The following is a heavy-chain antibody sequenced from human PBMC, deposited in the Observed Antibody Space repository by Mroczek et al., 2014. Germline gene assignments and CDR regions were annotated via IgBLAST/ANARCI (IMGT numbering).Heavy chain of an antibody. J-gene: IGHJ4*02. CDR2: ISYDGSNK. Sequence: QVQLVESGGGVVQPGRSLRLSCAASGFTFSSYGMHWVRQAPGKGLEWVAVISYDGSNKYYADSVKGRFTISRDNSKNTLYLQMNSLRAEDTAVYYCAKDNTPKQQLYYFDYWGQGTPGHRLL. D-gene: IGHD6-13*01. CDR1: GFTFSSYG. CDR3: AKDNTPKQQLYYFDY. V-gene: IGHV3-30*18.